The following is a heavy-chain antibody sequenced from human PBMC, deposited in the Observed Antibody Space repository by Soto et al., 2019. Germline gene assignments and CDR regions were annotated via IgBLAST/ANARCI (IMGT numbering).Heavy chain of an antibody. CDR1: GFTFSSYS. D-gene: IGHD2-21*02. CDR3: AREETAWPLAYGLDV. V-gene: IGHV3-21*01. J-gene: IGHJ6*02. Sequence: GGSLRLSCAASGFTFSSYSIHWVRQAPGKGLGWVSAITRNSDIYYAGSVKGRFTISRDNAQNSVSLQMNSLRAEDTAVYYCAREETAWPLAYGLDVWGQGTTVTVSS. CDR2: ITRNSDI.